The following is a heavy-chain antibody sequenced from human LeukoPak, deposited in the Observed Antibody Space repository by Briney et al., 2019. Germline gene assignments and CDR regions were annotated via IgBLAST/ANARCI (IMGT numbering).Heavy chain of an antibody. J-gene: IGHJ6*03. V-gene: IGHV1-2*02. D-gene: IGHD5-24*01. CDR3: ARDAQRWLQHYYYYYYMDV. CDR1: GYTFTGYY. Sequence: ASVKVSCKASGYTFTGYYMHWVRQAPGQGLEWMGWINPNSGGTNYAQKFQGRVTMTRDTSISTAYMELSRLRSDDTAVYYCARDAQRWLQHYYYYYYMDVWGKGTTVTISS. CDR2: INPNSGGT.